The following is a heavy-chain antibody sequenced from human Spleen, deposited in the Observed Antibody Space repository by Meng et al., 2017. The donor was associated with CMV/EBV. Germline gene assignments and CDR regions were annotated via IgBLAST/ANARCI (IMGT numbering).Heavy chain of an antibody. J-gene: IGHJ5*02. CDR3: ARDPGAHWFDP. CDR2: IACTGKT. D-gene: IGHD3-10*01. V-gene: IGHV4-31*03. Sequence: TVSGGNINRDNYYWNGIRQRTGKGREWIGYIACTGKTYYKPYSKSRLTISLDTPKNQFSLSLTSVTAADTAIYYWARDPGAHWFDPWTQGTLVTVSS. CDR1: GGNINRDNYY.